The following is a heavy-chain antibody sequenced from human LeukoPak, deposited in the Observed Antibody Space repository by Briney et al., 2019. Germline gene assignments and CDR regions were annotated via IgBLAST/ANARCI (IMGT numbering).Heavy chain of an antibody. J-gene: IGHJ6*03. Sequence: ASVKVSCKASGYTFSSYYVHWVRQAPGQGLEWMGMIIPSDGFTSYAQKFQGRVTMTRDMSTSTVYMELSRLRSDDTAVYYCARASDPMYYYYMDVWGKGTTVTVSS. CDR2: IIPSDGFT. CDR3: ARASDPMYYYYMDV. CDR1: GYTFSSYY. V-gene: IGHV1-46*01.